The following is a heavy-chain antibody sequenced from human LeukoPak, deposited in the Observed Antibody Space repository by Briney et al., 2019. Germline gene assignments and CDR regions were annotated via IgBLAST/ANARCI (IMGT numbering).Heavy chain of an antibody. CDR2: IYYSGST. CDR1: GGSISSYY. J-gene: IGHJ4*02. CDR3: ARHTEWVWFGEPGIDY. D-gene: IGHD3-10*01. V-gene: IGHV4-59*08. Sequence: PSESLSLTCTVSGGSISSYYWSWIRQPPGKGLEWIGYIYYSGSTNYNPSLKSRVTISVDTSKNQFSLKLSSVTAADTAVYYCARHTEWVWFGEPGIDYWGQGTLVTVSS.